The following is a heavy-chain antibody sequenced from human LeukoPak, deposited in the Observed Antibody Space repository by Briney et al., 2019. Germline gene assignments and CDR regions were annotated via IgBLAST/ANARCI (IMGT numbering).Heavy chain of an antibody. Sequence: GGSLRLSCAASGFTFSSYAMHWVRQAPGKGLEWVAVISYDGRNKYYADSVKGRFTISRDNSKNTLYLQMNSLRAEDTAVYYCARGRGLAWYFDYWGQGTLVTVSS. CDR2: ISYDGRNK. CDR3: ARGRGLAWYFDY. V-gene: IGHV3-30*04. CDR1: GFTFSSYA. J-gene: IGHJ4*02.